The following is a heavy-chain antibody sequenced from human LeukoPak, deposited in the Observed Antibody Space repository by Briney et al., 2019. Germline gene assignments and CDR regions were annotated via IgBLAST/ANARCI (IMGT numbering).Heavy chain of an antibody. CDR2: IYYSGSR. CDR3: VLYRASSSWYWFDP. D-gene: IGHD6-13*01. CDR1: GGSISSYY. J-gene: IGHJ5*02. Sequence: SETLSLTYTVSGGSISSYYWMWIRQPPGKGLEGIGYIYYSGSRNYNPSLNSRVTISVDTHKTHSSLKLSSVTAADTAVYYCVLYRASSSWYWFDPWGQGTLVTVSS. V-gene: IGHV4-59*12.